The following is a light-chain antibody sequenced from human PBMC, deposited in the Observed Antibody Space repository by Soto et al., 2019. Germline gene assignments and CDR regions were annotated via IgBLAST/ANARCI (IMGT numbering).Light chain of an antibody. V-gene: IGKV3-20*01. J-gene: IGKJ1*01. CDR3: QQYGSSPPWT. CDR1: QSVSTSY. Sequence: EIVLTQSPGTLSLSPGERATLSCRTSQSVSTSYLAWYQQKPGQAPRLLIYGASSRATGIPDRFSGSESGTDFTLPISRLEPEDFAVYYCQQYGSSPPWTFGQGTKVEIK. CDR2: GAS.